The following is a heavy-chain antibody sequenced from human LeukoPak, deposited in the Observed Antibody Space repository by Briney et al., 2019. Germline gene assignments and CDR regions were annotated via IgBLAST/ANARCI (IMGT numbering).Heavy chain of an antibody. Sequence: SETLSLTCTVSGGPISSYYWSWIRQPPGKGLEWIGYIYYSGSTNYNPSLKSRVTISLDTSKNQFSLKLSSVTAADTAVYYCARQSRATGTLDSWGQGTLVTVSS. CDR3: ARQSRATGTLDS. V-gene: IGHV4-59*08. D-gene: IGHD6-13*01. CDR2: IYYSGST. CDR1: GGPISSYY. J-gene: IGHJ5*01.